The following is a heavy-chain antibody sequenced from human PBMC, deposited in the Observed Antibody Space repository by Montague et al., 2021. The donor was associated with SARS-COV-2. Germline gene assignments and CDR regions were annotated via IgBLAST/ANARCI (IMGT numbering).Heavy chain of an antibody. CDR3: ARDYRYYDFWSGYSKGQNYYYYYMDV. V-gene: IGHV3-30*04. CDR1: GFNFSSYA. D-gene: IGHD3-3*01. Sequence: SLRISCAASGFNFSSYAMHWVRQAPGKGLEWVAVISYDGSNKYYADSVKGRFTISRDNSKNTLYLQMNSLRAEDTAVYYCARDYRYYDFWSGYSKGQNYYYYYMDVWGKGTTVTVSS. J-gene: IGHJ6*03. CDR2: ISYDGSNK.